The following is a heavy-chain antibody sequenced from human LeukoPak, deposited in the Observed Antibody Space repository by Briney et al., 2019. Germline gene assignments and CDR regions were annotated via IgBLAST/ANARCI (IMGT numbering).Heavy chain of an antibody. V-gene: IGHV3-23*01. CDR1: GFTFSSYS. CDR2: ISGSGGST. Sequence: TGGSLRLSCAASGFTFSSYSMSWVRQAPGKGLEWVSAISGSGGSTYYADSVKGRFTISRDNSKNTLYLQMNSLRAEDTAVYYCAKLHSGYDPNWFDPWGQGTLVTVSS. CDR3: AKLHSGYDPNWFDP. D-gene: IGHD5-12*01. J-gene: IGHJ5*02.